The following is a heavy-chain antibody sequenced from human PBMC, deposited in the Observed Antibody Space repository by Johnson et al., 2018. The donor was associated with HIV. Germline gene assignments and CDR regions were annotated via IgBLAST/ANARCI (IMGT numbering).Heavy chain of an antibody. CDR3: ARDVMEDFWSGSFDAFDI. J-gene: IGHJ3*02. V-gene: IGHV3-7*03. CDR1: GFTFSNYA. D-gene: IGHD3-3*01. CDR2: IKHDGGEK. Sequence: EVQLLESGGSLVLPGGSLRLSCAASGFTFSNYAMHWVRQAPGKGLEWVANIKHDGGEKYYVDSVKGRFTIYRYNAKNSLYLQMNSLRAEDTALYYCARDVMEDFWSGSFDAFDIWGQGTMVTVSS.